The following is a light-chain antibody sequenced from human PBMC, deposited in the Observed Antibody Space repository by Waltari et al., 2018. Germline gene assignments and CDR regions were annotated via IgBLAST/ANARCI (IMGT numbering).Light chain of an antibody. V-gene: IGKV2-28*01. CDR2: LGS. Sequence: ALTQSPLSLPVTPGAPASIFCRSSQSLLHSDGRNFLDWYVQKPGQSPQLLIYLGSNRASVVPDRFSGGGSGTDFTLTISRVEAEDVGVYYCMQTQEIPLTFGGGTKVEIK. CDR3: MQTQEIPLT. J-gene: IGKJ4*01. CDR1: QSLLHSDGRNF.